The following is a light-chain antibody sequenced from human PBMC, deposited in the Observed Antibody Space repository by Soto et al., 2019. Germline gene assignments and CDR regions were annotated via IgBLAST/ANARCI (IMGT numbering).Light chain of an antibody. J-gene: IGKJ1*01. CDR1: ETFAGSY. CDR3: LLYGTSLTT. V-gene: IGKV3-20*01. Sequence: EIVLTQSPGTLSLSPGESATLSCRASETFAGSYLAWYQQKPGQAPRLLIHGASTRATGIADRFSGSGSGTDFALTISRLEPEDFAVYYCLLYGTSLTTLGQVTKVEI. CDR2: GAS.